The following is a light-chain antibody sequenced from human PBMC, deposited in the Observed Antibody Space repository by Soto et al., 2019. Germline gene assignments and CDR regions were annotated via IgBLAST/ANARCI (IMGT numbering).Light chain of an antibody. V-gene: IGKV3-15*01. Sequence: EIVVTQSPGILSVSPGDRATLSCRASQSVSTNLAWYQQKPGQAPTLLIYAASTRATGIPARFTGSGSGTDFTITISSLQSEDFAVYYCQEYSNWPLFTFGPGTRVDIK. CDR1: QSVSTN. CDR2: AAS. CDR3: QEYSNWPLFT. J-gene: IGKJ3*01.